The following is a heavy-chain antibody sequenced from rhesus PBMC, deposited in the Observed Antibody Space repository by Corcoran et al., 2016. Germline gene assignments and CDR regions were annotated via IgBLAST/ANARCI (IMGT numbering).Heavy chain of an antibody. J-gene: IGHJ6*01. CDR3: ARDRVPSHYGLDS. V-gene: IGHV4-65*01. CDR1: GGSVSSSNW. Sequence: QVQLQESGPGLVKPSETLSLTCAVSGGSVSSSNWWSWIRQPPGKGLEWIGYINGSSGSTYSNPSLKSRVTISTDTAKNQFSLKLSSVTAADTAVYYCARDRVPSHYGLDSWGQGVVVTVSS. CDR2: INGSSGST.